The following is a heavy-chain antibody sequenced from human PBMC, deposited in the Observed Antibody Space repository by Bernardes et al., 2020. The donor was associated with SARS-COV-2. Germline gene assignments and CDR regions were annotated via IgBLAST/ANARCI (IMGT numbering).Heavy chain of an antibody. Sequence: VGSLILSCAASGFVFRSYGMHWVRQAPGKGLAWVAVISYDGSEKYYGDSVKGRFTISRDNSKNTLYLQMNSLRAEDTAVYYCARAEYGSGSRLGRHRDGGYFDYWGQGTLVAVSS. CDR3: ARAEYGSGSRLGRHRDGGYFDY. CDR2: ISYDGSEK. V-gene: IGHV3-30*03. D-gene: IGHD3-10*01. J-gene: IGHJ4*02. CDR1: GFVFRSYG.